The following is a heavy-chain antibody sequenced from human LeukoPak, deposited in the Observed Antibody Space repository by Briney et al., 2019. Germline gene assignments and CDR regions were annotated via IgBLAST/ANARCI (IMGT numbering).Heavy chain of an antibody. Sequence: ASVTVSCKASGYTFTGYYMHWVGQPPGQGLAWVGWINPNSGGTNYAQKFQGRVTMTRHTPISTAYMELSRLRSDDTAVDYCARVSSAGMDVWGKGTTVTVSS. D-gene: IGHD6-6*01. CDR3: ARVSSAGMDV. CDR2: INPNSGGT. J-gene: IGHJ6*04. V-gene: IGHV1-2*02. CDR1: GYTFTGYY.